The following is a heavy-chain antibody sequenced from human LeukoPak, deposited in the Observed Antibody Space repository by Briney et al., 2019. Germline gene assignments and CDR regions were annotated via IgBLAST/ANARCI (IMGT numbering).Heavy chain of an antibody. J-gene: IGHJ4*02. CDR1: GFTFSTYA. CDR2: ISGSGSTT. D-gene: IGHD2-2*01. Sequence: PGGSLRLSCAVSGFTFSTYAMNWVRQAPGKGLEWVSGISGSGSTTYYADSVKGRFTISRDNSKNTLYLQMSSLRVEDTAVYYCVKIRCVGTRYYGNCWGQGTLVTVSS. V-gene: IGHV3-23*01. CDR3: VKIRCVGTRYYGNC.